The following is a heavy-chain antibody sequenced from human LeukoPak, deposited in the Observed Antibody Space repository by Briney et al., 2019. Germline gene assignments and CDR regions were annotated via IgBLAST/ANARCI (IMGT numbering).Heavy chain of an antibody. CDR1: GFTFSSYG. V-gene: IGHV3-33*01. J-gene: IGHJ6*02. CDR3: ARSLRYFDWLNYGMDV. Sequence: GGSLRLSCAASGFTFSSYGMHWVRQAPGKGLEWVAVIWYDGSNKHYADSVKGRFTISRDNSKNTLYLQMNSLRAEDTAVYYCARSLRYFDWLNYGMDVWGQGTTVTVSS. CDR2: IWYDGSNK. D-gene: IGHD3-9*01.